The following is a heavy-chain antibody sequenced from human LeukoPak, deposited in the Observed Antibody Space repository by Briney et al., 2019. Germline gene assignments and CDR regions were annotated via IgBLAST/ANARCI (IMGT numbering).Heavy chain of an antibody. Sequence: GGSLRLSCAASGFTFDDYGMSWVRQAPGKGLEWVSGINWNGGSTGHADSVKGRFTISRDNAKNSVYLQMNSLRAEDTALYYCARDGYLGDLSPALDYWGQGSLVTVSS. CDR2: INWNGGST. V-gene: IGHV3-20*04. CDR3: ARDGYLGDLSPALDY. CDR1: GFTFDDYG. D-gene: IGHD3-16*02. J-gene: IGHJ4*02.